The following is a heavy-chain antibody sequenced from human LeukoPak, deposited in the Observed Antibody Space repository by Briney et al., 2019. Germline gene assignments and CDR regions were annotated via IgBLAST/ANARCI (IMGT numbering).Heavy chain of an antibody. CDR3: ARAGCSSTSCYNY. Sequence: GASVKVSCKASGYTFTGYYMHWVRQAPGQGLEWMGRINPNSGGTNYAQKFQGRVTMTRDTSISTAYMELSRLRSDDTAVYYCARAGCSSTSCYNYWGQGTLVTVSS. V-gene: IGHV1-2*06. J-gene: IGHJ4*02. CDR2: INPNSGGT. CDR1: GYTFTGYY. D-gene: IGHD2-2*02.